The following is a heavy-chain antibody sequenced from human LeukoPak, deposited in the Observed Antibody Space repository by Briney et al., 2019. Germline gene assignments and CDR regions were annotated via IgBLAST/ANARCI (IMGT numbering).Heavy chain of an antibody. J-gene: IGHJ4*02. Sequence: GASVKVSCKASGYTFTGYYMRWVRQAPGQGLEWMGWINPNSGGTNYAQKFQGRVTMTRDTSISTAYMELSRLRSDDTAVYYCARWVSGSYHRAYYFDYWGQGTLVTVSS. CDR1: GYTFTGYY. CDR2: INPNSGGT. D-gene: IGHD1-26*01. V-gene: IGHV1-2*02. CDR3: ARWVSGSYHRAYYFDY.